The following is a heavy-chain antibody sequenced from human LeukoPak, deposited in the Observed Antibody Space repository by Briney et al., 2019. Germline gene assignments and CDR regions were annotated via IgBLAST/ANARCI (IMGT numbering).Heavy chain of an antibody. J-gene: IGHJ4*02. V-gene: IGHV4-59*01. CDR1: GGSISSYY. Sequence: SETLSLTCTVSGGSISSYYWSWIRQPPGKGLEWIGYIYYSGSTNYNPSLKSRVTISVDTSKNQFSLKLSSVTAADTAVYYCARAVLYYYDSSGYFFPTAYYFDYWGQGTLVTVSS. CDR3: ARAVLYYYDSSGYFFPTAYYFDY. D-gene: IGHD3-22*01. CDR2: IYYSGST.